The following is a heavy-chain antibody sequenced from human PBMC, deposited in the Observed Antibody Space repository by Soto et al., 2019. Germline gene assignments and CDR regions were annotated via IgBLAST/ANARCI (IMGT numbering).Heavy chain of an antibody. V-gene: IGHV2-5*02. J-gene: IGHJ6*02. Sequence: ESGPTLVNPTQTLTLTCTFSGFSLSTSGVGVAWIRQPPGKALEWLALLYWDDDKRYRPSLESRLTITKDTSKNQVVLTMTNMDSVDTATYYCAYLPCSGGSCYWFSFSGMDVWGQGTTVTVSS. D-gene: IGHD2-15*01. CDR3: AYLPCSGGSCYWFSFSGMDV. CDR2: LYWDDDK. CDR1: GFSLSTSGVG.